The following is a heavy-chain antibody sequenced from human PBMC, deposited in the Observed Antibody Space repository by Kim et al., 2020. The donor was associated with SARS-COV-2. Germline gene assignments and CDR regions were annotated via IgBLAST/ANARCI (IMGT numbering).Heavy chain of an antibody. CDR2: ISSSSRYI. CDR1: GFTFSNYT. D-gene: IGHD2-2*01. J-gene: IGHJ6*02. CDR3: ARQDVVVVRTATGEDKYYFCGLDV. Sequence: GGSLRLSCAGSGFTFSNYTINWVRQAPGQGLEWVSSISSSSRYIYYADSVKGRFTTSRDNAKKSLFLQMSSLRAEDTAVYYCARQDVVVVRTATGEDKYYFCGLDVWGQGTTVTVSS. V-gene: IGHV3-21*01.